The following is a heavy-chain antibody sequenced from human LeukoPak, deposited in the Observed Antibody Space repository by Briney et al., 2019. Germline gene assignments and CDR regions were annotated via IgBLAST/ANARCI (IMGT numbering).Heavy chain of an antibody. CDR3: ARDLYGDYGSYYYGMDV. D-gene: IGHD4-17*01. Sequence: ASVKVSCKASGYTFTSYDINWVRQATGQGLEWMGWMNPNSGNTGYAQKFQGRVTMTRNTSISTAYMELSSLRSEDTAVYYCARDLYGDYGSYYYGMDVWGQGTTVTVSS. CDR1: GYTFTSYD. J-gene: IGHJ6*02. V-gene: IGHV1-8*01. CDR2: MNPNSGNT.